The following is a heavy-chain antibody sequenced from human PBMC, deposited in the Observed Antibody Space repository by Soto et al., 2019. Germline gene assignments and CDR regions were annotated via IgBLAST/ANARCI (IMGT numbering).Heavy chain of an antibody. CDR1: GGTFSSYT. V-gene: IGHV1-69*08. Sequence: QVQLVQSGAEVKKPGSSVKVSCKASGGTFSSYTISWVRQAPGQGLEWMGRIIPILGIANYAQKFQGRVTITADKSTSTAYLALSRLRSEDTAVYYCARDWCGGDCYSSYFDLWGRGTLVTVSS. J-gene: IGHJ2*01. D-gene: IGHD2-21*02. CDR3: ARDWCGGDCYSSYFDL. CDR2: IIPILGIA.